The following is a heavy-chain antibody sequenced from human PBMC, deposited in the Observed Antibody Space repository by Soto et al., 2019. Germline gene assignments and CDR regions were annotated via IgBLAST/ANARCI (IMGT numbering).Heavy chain of an antibody. CDR1: GFTFSSYS. CDR3: ARDQITIFGVVIQYYYYYMDV. D-gene: IGHD3-3*01. V-gene: IGHV3-21*01. CDR2: ISSSSSYI. Sequence: PGGFLRLSCAASGFTFSSYSRNWVRQAPGKGLEWVSSISSSSSYIYYADSVKGRFTISRDNAKNSLYLQMNSLRAEDTAVYYCARDQITIFGVVIQYYYYYMDVWGKGTTVTVSS. J-gene: IGHJ6*03.